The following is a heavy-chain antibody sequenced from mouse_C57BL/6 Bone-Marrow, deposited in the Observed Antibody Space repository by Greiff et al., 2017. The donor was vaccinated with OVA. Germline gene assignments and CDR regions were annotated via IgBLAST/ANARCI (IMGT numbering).Heavy chain of an antibody. CDR2: INPSNGGT. Sequence: VQLQQPGPELVKPGASVKLSCKASGYTFTSYWMHWVKQRPVQGLEWIGNINPSNGGTNYNEKFKCKATLTVDKSSSTAYMQLSSLTSEDSAVYYCAGTRVYDGYYPLFAYWGQGTLVTVSA. D-gene: IGHD2-3*01. CDR3: AGTRVYDGYYPLFAY. V-gene: IGHV1-53*01. J-gene: IGHJ3*01. CDR1: GYTFTSYW.